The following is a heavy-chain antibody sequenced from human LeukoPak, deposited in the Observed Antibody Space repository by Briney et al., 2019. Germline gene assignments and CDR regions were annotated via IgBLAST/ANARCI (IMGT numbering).Heavy chain of an antibody. V-gene: IGHV3-7*01. J-gene: IGHJ4*02. CDR3: ARELQRPLDY. D-gene: IGHD2-15*01. Sequence: GGSLRLSCVGSGFPFSNYWMSWVRQAPGKGLEWVANIKYDGAEQFYVDSVRGRFTISRDNAKNSVSLQMDSLRPEDTAVYYCARELQRPLDYWGQGILVTVSS. CDR2: IKYDGAEQ. CDR1: GFPFSNYW.